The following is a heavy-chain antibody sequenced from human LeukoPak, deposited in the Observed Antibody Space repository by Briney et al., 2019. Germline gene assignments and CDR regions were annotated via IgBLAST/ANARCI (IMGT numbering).Heavy chain of an antibody. CDR1: GFTFNNYV. CDR2: IDYAGGST. CDR3: ARDQYCGGDCYSRADY. J-gene: IGHJ4*02. Sequence: GGSLRLSCAASGFTFNNYVMSWVRQAPGRGLEWVSGIDYAGGSTNYADSVQGRFTVSRDNAKNSLYLQMNSLRAEDTAVYYCARDQYCGGDCYSRADYWGQGTLVTVSS. V-gene: IGHV3-23*01. D-gene: IGHD2-21*02.